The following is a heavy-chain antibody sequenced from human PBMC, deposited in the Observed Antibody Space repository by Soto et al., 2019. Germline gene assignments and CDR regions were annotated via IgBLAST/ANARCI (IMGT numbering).Heavy chain of an antibody. V-gene: IGHV3-30*18. CDR3: AKDGGQLLYYYYGMDV. CDR1: GFTFSSYG. CDR2: ISYDGSNK. Sequence: PGGSLRLSCAASGFTFSSYGMHWVRQAPGKGLEWVAVISYDGSNKYYADSVKGRFTISRDNSKNTLYLQMNSLRAEDTAVYYCAKDGGQLLYYYYGMDVWGQGTTVTVSS. J-gene: IGHJ6*02. D-gene: IGHD2-2*01.